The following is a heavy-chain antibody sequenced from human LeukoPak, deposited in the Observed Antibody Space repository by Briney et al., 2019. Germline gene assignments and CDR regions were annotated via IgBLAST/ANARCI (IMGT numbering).Heavy chain of an antibody. CDR1: GFTFSSYA. J-gene: IGHJ4*02. CDR3: AKDQVPYQLLKVYYFDY. CDR2: ISGSGGST. D-gene: IGHD2-2*01. Sequence: GGSLRLSCAASGFTFSSYAMSWVRQAPGKGLEWVSAISGSGGSTYYADSVKGRFTISRDNSKNTLYLQMNSLRAEDAAVYYCAKDQVPYQLLKVYYFDYWGQGTLVTVSS. V-gene: IGHV3-23*01.